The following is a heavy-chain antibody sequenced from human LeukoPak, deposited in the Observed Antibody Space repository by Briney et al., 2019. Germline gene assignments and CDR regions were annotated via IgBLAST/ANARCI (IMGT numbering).Heavy chain of an antibody. J-gene: IGHJ4*02. Sequence: PGRSLRLSCAASGFTFDDYAMHWVRQAPGKGLEWVSGISWNSGSIGYADSVKGRFTTSRDNAKNSLYLQMNSLRAEDTALYYCAKDRASGGGYYFDHWGQGTLVTVSS. D-gene: IGHD2-15*01. V-gene: IGHV3-9*01. CDR2: ISWNSGSI. CDR3: AKDRASGGGYYFDH. CDR1: GFTFDDYA.